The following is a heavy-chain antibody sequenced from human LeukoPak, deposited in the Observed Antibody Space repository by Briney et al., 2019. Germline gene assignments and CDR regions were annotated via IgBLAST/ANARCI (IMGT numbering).Heavy chain of an antibody. V-gene: IGHV1-18*01. CDR2: ISAYNGNT. J-gene: IGHJ6*02. D-gene: IGHD3-10*01. CDR3: ARDRPYYDGSGPWALTRIEESYAMDV. CDR1: GYTFTNYG. Sequence: GASVKVSCKASGYTFTNYGISWVRQAPGQGLEWLGWISAYNGNTHFAQQFQGRLTVTTDTSTSTAYLELRSLRSDDTAVYYCARDRPYYDGSGPWALTRIEESYAMDVWGQATTITVCS.